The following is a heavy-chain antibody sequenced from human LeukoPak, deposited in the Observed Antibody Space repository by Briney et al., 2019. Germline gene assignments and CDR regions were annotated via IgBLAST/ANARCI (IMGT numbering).Heavy chain of an antibody. CDR2: IYYSGST. J-gene: IGHJ3*02. D-gene: IGHD5-12*01. V-gene: IGHV4-59*06. CDR1: GGSISSDF. Sequence: SETLSLTCTVSGGSISSDFWSWIRQPPGKGLEWIGYIYYSGSTYYNPSLKSRVTISVDTSKNQFSLKLSSVTAADTAVYYCARDASGYQDAFDIWGQGTMVTVSS. CDR3: ARDASGYQDAFDI.